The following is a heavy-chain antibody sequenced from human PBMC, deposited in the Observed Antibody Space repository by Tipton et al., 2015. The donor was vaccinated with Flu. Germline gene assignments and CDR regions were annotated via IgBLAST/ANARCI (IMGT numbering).Heavy chain of an antibody. D-gene: IGHD4-11*01. CDR1: GYSIRSAYY. CDR3: ARRTFSNYVSEPKNWFDP. CDR2: IYHSGTT. Sequence: TLSLTCSVSGYSIRSAYYWGWVRRPPGKGLEWIGTIYHSGTTYYNPSLRSRVTMSVARSNDQFSLRLTSVTAADTAVYFCARRTFSNYVSEPKNWFDPWGRGILVTVSS. J-gene: IGHJ5*02. V-gene: IGHV4-38-2*01.